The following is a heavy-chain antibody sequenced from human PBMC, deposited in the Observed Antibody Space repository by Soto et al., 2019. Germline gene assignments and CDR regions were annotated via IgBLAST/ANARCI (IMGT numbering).Heavy chain of an antibody. D-gene: IGHD3-22*01. J-gene: IGHJ4*02. Sequence: QVQLVQSGAEVKKPGSSVKVSCKASGGTFSSYAISWVRQAPGQGLEWMGGIIPIFGTANYAQKFQGRVTITAGESTSTAYMERTSLRSEDTAVYYGARDRGGGYYDSSGYYSAFDYWGQGTLVTVSS. CDR2: IIPIFGTA. CDR1: GGTFSSYA. CDR3: ARDRGGGYYDSSGYYSAFDY. V-gene: IGHV1-69*01.